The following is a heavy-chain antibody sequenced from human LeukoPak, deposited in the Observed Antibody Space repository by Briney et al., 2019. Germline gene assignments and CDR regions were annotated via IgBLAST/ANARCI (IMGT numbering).Heavy chain of an antibody. CDR1: KFTFSVYW. Sequence: GGSLRLSCAASKFTFSVYWMSWVRQAPGKGLGWVANINQDGSEKYYVGSVKGRFSISRDNAKNSLFLQMNSLRDEDTAVYFCARSHRSFASGSGDYWGQGTLVTVSS. CDR3: ARSHRSFASGSGDY. D-gene: IGHD3-10*01. V-gene: IGHV3-7*05. CDR2: INQDGSEK. J-gene: IGHJ4*02.